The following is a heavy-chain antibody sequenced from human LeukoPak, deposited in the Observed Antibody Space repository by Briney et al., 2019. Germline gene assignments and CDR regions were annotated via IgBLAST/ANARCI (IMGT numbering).Heavy chain of an antibody. J-gene: IGHJ4*02. CDR3: ARPHCGGDCFFDY. Sequence: PGGSLRLSWAASGFTVSSNYMSWVRQAPGKGLEWVSVIYSGGSTYYADSVKGRFTISRHNSKNTRYLQMNSLRAEDTATYYCARPHCGGDCFFDYWGQGTLVTVSS. V-gene: IGHV3-53*04. CDR2: IYSGGST. CDR1: GFTVSSNY. D-gene: IGHD2-21*02.